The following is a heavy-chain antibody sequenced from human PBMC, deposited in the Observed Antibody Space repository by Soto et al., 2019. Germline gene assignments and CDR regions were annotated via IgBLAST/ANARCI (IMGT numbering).Heavy chain of an antibody. CDR1: GYTFTGYY. CDR3: AREGQQLVQGAFDI. D-gene: IGHD6-13*01. V-gene: IGHV1-2*04. Sequence: ASVKVSCKSSGYTFTGYYMHWVRQAPGQVLEWMGWINPNSGGTNYAQKFQGWVTMTRDTSISTAYMELSRLRSDDTAVYYCAREGQQLVQGAFDIWGQGTMVTVSS. CDR2: INPNSGGT. J-gene: IGHJ3*02.